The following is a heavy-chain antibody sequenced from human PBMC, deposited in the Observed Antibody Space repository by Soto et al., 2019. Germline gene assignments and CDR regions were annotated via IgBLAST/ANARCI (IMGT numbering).Heavy chain of an antibody. D-gene: IGHD3-3*01. CDR1: GCTFSSYT. CDR3: ARVGSSGDYFDC. J-gene: IGHJ4*02. CDR2: IIPILGIA. Sequence: QVQLVQSGAEVKKPGSSVKVSCKASGCTFSSYTISWVRQAPGQGLEWMGRIIPILGIANYAQKFQGRVTITADKSTSTAYMELSSLRSEDTAVYYCARVGSSGDYFDCWGQGTLVTVSS. V-gene: IGHV1-69*02.